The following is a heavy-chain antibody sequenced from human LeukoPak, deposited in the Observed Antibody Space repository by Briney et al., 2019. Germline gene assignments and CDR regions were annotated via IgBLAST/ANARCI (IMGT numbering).Heavy chain of an antibody. J-gene: IGHJ6*03. D-gene: IGHD3-10*01. V-gene: IGHV1-18*01. CDR3: AKDARGSRSLALYYYHYYMDV. CDR1: GYTFTSYG. CDR2: ISAYNGNT. Sequence: ASVKVSCKASGYTFTSYGISWVRQAPGQGLEWMGWISAYNGNTNYAQKLQGRVTMTTDTSTSTAYMELRSLRAEDTAVYYCAKDARGSRSLALYYYHYYMDVWGKGTTVTISS.